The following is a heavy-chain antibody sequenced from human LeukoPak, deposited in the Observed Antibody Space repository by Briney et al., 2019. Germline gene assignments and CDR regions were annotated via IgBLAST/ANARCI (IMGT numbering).Heavy chain of an antibody. CDR2: IKQDGSEK. D-gene: IGHD2-2*01. CDR1: EFTFNRYY. Sequence: GGSLRLSCAASEFTFNRYYMSWVRQAPGKGLEWVANIKQDGSEKYYVDSVKGRFTISRDNSKNTLYLQMSSLRAEDAAVYYCAKGPGYCSSTNCYYFDYWGQGTLVTVSS. J-gene: IGHJ4*02. CDR3: AKGPGYCSSTNCYYFDY. V-gene: IGHV3-7*01.